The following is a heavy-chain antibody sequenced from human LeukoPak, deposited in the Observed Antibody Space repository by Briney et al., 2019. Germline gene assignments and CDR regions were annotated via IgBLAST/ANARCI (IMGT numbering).Heavy chain of an antibody. CDR3: ARDYKYAFDN. CDR2: IGIDSGNT. Sequence: GGSLRLSCAASGFTFSDYSMNWVRQAPGKGLEWISYIGIDSGNTNYADSVKGRFTISGDKAKNSLYLQMNSMRVEDTAVYYCARDYKYAFDNWGQGTLVTVSS. D-gene: IGHD5-24*01. V-gene: IGHV3-48*01. J-gene: IGHJ4*02. CDR1: GFTFSDYS.